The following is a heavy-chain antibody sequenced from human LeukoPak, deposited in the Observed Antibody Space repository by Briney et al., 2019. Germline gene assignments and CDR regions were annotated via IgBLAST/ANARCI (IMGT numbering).Heavy chain of an antibody. CDR1: GGTFSSYA. CDR3: ATNFDWGRYYFDY. Sequence: SVKVSYKASGGTFSSYAISWVRQAPGQGLEWMGRIIPILGIANYAQKFQGRVAITADKSTSTAYMELSSLRSEDTAVYYCATNFDWGRYYFDYWGQGTLVTVSS. D-gene: IGHD3-9*01. CDR2: IIPILGIA. V-gene: IGHV1-69*04. J-gene: IGHJ4*02.